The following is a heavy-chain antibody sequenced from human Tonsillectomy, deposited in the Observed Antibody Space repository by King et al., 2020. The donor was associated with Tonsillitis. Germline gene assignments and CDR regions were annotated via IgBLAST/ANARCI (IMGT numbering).Heavy chain of an antibody. D-gene: IGHD6-19*01. CDR1: GYSFTNYW. Sequence: VQLVESGAEVKKPGESLKISCKGSGYSFTNYWIAWVRQMPGKGLEWMGIIYPGDSDTRYSPSFQGQVTISADKSISTAYLQWSSLKASDTAMYYCARVGVVAGIVGWFDPWGQGTLVTVSS. J-gene: IGHJ5*02. CDR3: ARVGVVAGIVGWFDP. V-gene: IGHV5-51*01. CDR2: IYPGDSDT.